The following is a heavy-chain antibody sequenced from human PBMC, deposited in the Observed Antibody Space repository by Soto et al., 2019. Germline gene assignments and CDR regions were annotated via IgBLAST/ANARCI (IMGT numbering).Heavy chain of an antibody. Sequence: GGSLRLSCAASGFTFSSYAMHWVRQAPGKGLEWVAVISYDGSNKYYADSVKGRFTISRDNSKNTLYLQMNSLRAEDTAVYYCARAGDCSSTSCYSSMKGYYHYGMDVWGQGTTVTVSS. J-gene: IGHJ6*02. CDR3: ARAGDCSSTSCYSSMKGYYHYGMDV. CDR2: ISYDGSNK. D-gene: IGHD2-2*02. V-gene: IGHV3-30-3*01. CDR1: GFTFSSYA.